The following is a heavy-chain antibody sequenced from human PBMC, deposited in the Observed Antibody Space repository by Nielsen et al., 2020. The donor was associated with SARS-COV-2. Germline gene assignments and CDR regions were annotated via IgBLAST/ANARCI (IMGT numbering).Heavy chain of an antibody. Sequence: SETLSLTCAVYGGSFTNYHWAWVRQPPEKELEWIGEINHSGSTNYNLSLMGRVTMSVDTSKNQFSLKLSSVTAADTAVYYCARQGLNDSSGYEFDYWGQGALVTVSS. CDR2: INHSGST. D-gene: IGHD3-22*01. CDR3: ARQGLNDSSGYEFDY. V-gene: IGHV4-34*01. CDR1: GGSFTNYH. J-gene: IGHJ4*02.